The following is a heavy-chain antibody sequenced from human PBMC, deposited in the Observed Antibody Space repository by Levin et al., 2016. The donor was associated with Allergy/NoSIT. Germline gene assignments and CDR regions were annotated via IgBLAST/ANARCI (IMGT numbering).Heavy chain of an antibody. J-gene: IGHJ4*02. CDR3: ASWPYDFWSGSLPY. V-gene: IGHV1-3*01. D-gene: IGHD3-3*01. Sequence: WVRQAPGQRLEWMGWINAGNGNTKYSQKFQGRVTITRDTSASTAYMELSSLRSEDTAVYYCASWPYDFWSGSLPYWGQGTLVTVSS. CDR2: INAGNGNT.